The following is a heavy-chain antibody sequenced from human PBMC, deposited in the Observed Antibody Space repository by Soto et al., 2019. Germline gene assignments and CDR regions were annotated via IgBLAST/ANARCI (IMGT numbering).Heavy chain of an antibody. V-gene: IGHV1-3*01. Sequence: QVQLVQSGAEVKKPGASVKVSCKASGYTFTSYAMHWVRQAPGQRLEWMGWINAGNGNTKYSQKFQGRVTITRDTSASAAYMELSSLRTEDTAVYYCARAGVAARPFDYWCQGTLVTVSS. J-gene: IGHJ4*02. CDR3: ARAGVAARPFDY. CDR1: GYTFTSYA. CDR2: INAGNGNT. D-gene: IGHD6-6*01.